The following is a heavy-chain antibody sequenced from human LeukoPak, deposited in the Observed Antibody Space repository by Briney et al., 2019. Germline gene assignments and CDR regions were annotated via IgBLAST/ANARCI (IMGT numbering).Heavy chain of an antibody. CDR1: GGSISSYY. D-gene: IGHD1-26*01. CDR2: IYYSGNT. Sequence: PSETLSLTCTVSGGSISSYYWSWIRQPPGKGLEWIGYIYYSGNTKYNPSLKSRVTISVDTSKNQFSLKLSSVTAADTAVYYCAFSSYYLQGNYYYMDVWGKGTTVTVSS. J-gene: IGHJ6*03. V-gene: IGHV4-59*01. CDR3: AFSSYYLQGNYYYMDV.